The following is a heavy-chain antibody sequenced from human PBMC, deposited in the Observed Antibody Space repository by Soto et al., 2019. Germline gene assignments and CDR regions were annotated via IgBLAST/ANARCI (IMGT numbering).Heavy chain of an antibody. CDR3: ARDGVVRFYGMDV. CDR2: ISYDGSNK. V-gene: IGHV3-30-3*01. Sequence: HPGGSLRLSCAASGFTFSSYAMHWVRQAPGKGLEWVAVISYDGSNKYYADSVKGRFTISRDNSKNTLYLQMNSLRAEDTAVYYCARDGVVRFYGMDVWGQGTTVTSP. J-gene: IGHJ6*02. CDR1: GFTFSSYA. D-gene: IGHD3-10*01.